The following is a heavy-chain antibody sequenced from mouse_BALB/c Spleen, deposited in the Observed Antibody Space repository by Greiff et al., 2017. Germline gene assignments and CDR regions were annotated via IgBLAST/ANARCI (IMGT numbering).Heavy chain of an antibody. D-gene: IGHD1-1*01. CDR1: GYTFTSYW. Sequence: QVQLQQSGAELAKPGASVKMSCKASGYTFTSYWMHWVKQRPGQGLEWIGYINPSTGYTEYNQKFTDKATLTADKSSSTAYMQLSSLTSEDSAVYYCGYGSSQAWFAYWGQGTLVTVSA. J-gene: IGHJ3*01. CDR2: INPSTGYT. V-gene: IGHV1-7*01. CDR3: GYGSSQAWFAY.